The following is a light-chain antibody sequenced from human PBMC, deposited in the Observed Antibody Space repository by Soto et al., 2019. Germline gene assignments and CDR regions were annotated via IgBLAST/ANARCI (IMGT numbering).Light chain of an antibody. J-gene: IGKJ1*01. CDR2: GAS. CDR3: QQYNIWPWT. Sequence: EIGMTQSPATLSVSPGESATLSCRASQYISTNLAWYQQRPGQAPRLLIYGASTRATGIPVRFSGSGSRTKFTLIISSLESEDFVVYHCQQYNIWPWTFGQGTKVEIK. V-gene: IGKV3-15*01. CDR1: QYISTN.